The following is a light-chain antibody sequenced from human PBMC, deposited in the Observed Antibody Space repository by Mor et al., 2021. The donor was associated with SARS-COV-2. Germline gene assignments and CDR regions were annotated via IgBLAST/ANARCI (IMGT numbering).Light chain of an antibody. CDR3: QSYDSTLSGSKWV. CDR1: H. J-gene: IGLJ2*01. CDR2: RNN. V-gene: IGLV1-40*01. Sequence: HVYWYQQLPGTAPKPLIYRNNERPSGVPDRFSGSKSGASATLAITGLQAEDEADYYCQSYDSTLSGSKWVFGG.